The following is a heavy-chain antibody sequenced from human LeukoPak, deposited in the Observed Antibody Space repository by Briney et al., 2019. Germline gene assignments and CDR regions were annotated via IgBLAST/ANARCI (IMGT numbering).Heavy chain of an antibody. CDR2: ISYDGSSK. CDR1: GFTFSSYS. J-gene: IGHJ3*01. V-gene: IGHV3-30-3*01. D-gene: IGHD3-22*01. CDR3: ARGKVTMIVVVLTA. Sequence: GRSLRLSCAASGFTFSSYSMHWVRQAPGKGLEWVAVISYDGSSKYYADSVKGRFTISRDNSKNTLYLEMNSLRAEDTAVYYCARGKVTMIVVVLTAWGQGTMVTVSS.